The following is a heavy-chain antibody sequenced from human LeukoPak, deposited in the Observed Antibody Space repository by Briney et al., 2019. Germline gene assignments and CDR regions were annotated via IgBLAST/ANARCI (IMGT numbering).Heavy chain of an antibody. Sequence: SETLSLTCTVSGGSISSYYWSWIRQPPGKGLEWIGYIYYSGSTNYNPSLKRRVTISVDTSKNQFSLKLRSVTAADTAVYYCVTGGSPYSYYYYMDVWGKGTTVTVSS. CDR2: IYYSGST. D-gene: IGHD5-12*01. CDR3: VTGGSPYSYYYYMDV. CDR1: GGSISSYY. J-gene: IGHJ6*03. V-gene: IGHV4-59*01.